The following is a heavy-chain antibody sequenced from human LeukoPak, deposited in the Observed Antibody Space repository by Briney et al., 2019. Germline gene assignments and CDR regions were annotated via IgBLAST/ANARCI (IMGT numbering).Heavy chain of an antibody. D-gene: IGHD6-19*01. CDR3: ARKYGSGRPN. CDR2: IYPGNSEI. J-gene: IGHJ4*02. CDR1: GYSFSNYW. V-gene: IGHV5-51*01. Sequence: GESLKISCKASGYSFSNYWIGWVRQMPGKGLEWMGIIYPGNSEIRYSPSFQGQVTISADKSISTAYLQWSSLKASDTAMYYCARKYGSGRPNWGQGTLVTVSS.